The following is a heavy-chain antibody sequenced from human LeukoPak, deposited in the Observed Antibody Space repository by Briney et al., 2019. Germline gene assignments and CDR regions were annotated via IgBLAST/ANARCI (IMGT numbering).Heavy chain of an antibody. V-gene: IGHV1-69*13. Sequence: SVKVSCKASGGTFSSYAISWVRQAPGQGLEWMGGIIPIFGTANYARKFQGRVAITADESTSTAYMELSSLRSEDTAVYYCARGIGAAGSPGVYHYWGQGTLVTVSS. CDR3: ARGIGAAGSPGVYHY. J-gene: IGHJ4*02. CDR1: GGTFSSYA. CDR2: IIPIFGTA. D-gene: IGHD6-13*01.